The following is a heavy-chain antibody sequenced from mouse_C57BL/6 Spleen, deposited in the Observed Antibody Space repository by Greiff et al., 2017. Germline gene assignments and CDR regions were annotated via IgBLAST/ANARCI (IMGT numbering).Heavy chain of an antibody. CDR1: GYTFTSYW. V-gene: IGHV1-72*01. J-gene: IGHJ1*03. CDR2: IDPNSGGT. D-gene: IGHD2-5*01. CDR3: ARGVGYSNYVGYFDV. Sequence: QVQLQQPGAELVKPGASVKLSCKASGYTFTSYWMHWVKQRPGRGLEWIGRIDPNSGGTKYNEKFKSKATLTVDKPSSTAYMQRSSLTSEDSAVYYCARGVGYSNYVGYFDVWGTGTTVTVSS.